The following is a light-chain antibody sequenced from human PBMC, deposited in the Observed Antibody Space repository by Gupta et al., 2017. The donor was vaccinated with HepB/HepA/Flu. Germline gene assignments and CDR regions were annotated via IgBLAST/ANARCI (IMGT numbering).Light chain of an antibody. CDR3: QSADSSGTYKV. V-gene: IGLV3-25*03. CDR1: ALPKQY. CDR2: KDS. J-gene: IGLJ3*02. Sequence: SYELTPPPSVSVSPGQPARITCSGDALPKQYAYWSQQKPGQAPVLVIYKDSERPSGIPERFSGSSSGTTVTLTISGVQAEDEADYYCQSADSSGTYKVFGGGTKLTVL.